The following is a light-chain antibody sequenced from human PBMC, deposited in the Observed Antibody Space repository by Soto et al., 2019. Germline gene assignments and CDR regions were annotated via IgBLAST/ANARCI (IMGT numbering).Light chain of an antibody. Sequence: QSVLTQPASVSGSPGQSITISCTGTSSDVGGYNYVSWYQQHPGKAPKLMIYDVSNRPSGVSNRFSGSKSGNTASLTISGLQAEDEAYYCCCAYTCSSTLVFGGGTKVTVL. J-gene: IGLJ2*01. V-gene: IGLV2-14*01. CDR3: CAYTCSSTLV. CDR2: DVS. CDR1: SSDVGGYNY.